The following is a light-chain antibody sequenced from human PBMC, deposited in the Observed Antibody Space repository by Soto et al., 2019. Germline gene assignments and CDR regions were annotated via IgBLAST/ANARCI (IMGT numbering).Light chain of an antibody. V-gene: IGKV1-39*01. Sequence: DIQMTQSPSSLSASVGHKVTITCRASQSISNDLYWYQQKPGKAPKLLIYAASTLQGGVPSRFSGSGSGTDFTLTISSLQPEDFATYYCQQSYSTPPYTFGQGTRLEIK. CDR1: QSISND. J-gene: IGKJ2*01. CDR2: AAS. CDR3: QQSYSTPPYT.